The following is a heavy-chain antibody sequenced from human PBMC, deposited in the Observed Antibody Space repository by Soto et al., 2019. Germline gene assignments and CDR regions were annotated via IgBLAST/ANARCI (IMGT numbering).Heavy chain of an antibody. Sequence: GGSLRLSCAASGFTFSSYWMHWVRQVPRKGLVWVSRINSEGTGTIYADSVKGRFTISRDNAKNTLYLQMNGLRADDTAVYYCVAGCDSIGSNSVKWCQGTLVKVFS. J-gene: IGHJ4*02. CDR3: VAGCDSIGSNSVK. D-gene: IGHD3-22*01. V-gene: IGHV3-74*01. CDR2: INSEGTGT. CDR1: GFTFSSYW.